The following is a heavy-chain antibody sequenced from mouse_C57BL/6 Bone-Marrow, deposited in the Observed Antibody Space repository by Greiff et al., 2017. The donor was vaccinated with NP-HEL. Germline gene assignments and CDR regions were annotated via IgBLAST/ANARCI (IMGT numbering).Heavy chain of an antibody. V-gene: IGHV1-50*01. CDR3: ARDWDYYAMDY. Sequence: QVQLQQSGAELVKPGASVKLSCKASGYTFTSYWMQWVKPRPGQGLEWIGEIDPSDSYTNYNQKFKGKATLTVDTSSSTAYMQLSSLTSEDSAVYYCARDWDYYAMDYWGQGTSVTVSS. CDR1: GYTFTSYW. J-gene: IGHJ4*01. CDR2: IDPSDSYT. D-gene: IGHD4-1*01.